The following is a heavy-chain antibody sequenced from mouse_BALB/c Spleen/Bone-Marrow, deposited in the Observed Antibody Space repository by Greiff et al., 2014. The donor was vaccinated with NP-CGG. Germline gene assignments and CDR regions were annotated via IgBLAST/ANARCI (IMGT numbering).Heavy chain of an antibody. CDR2: IHPYNDGT. J-gene: IGHJ2*01. CDR3: GMRYGNYSLDY. D-gene: IGHD2-10*02. Sequence: VQLQQSGPELVKPGASVKMSCKASGYTFTSYVMHWVKQKPGQGLEWIGYIHPYNDGTKYNEKFKGKATLTSNKSSSTAYMELMSLTSDDSTVYYCGMRYGNYSLDYWGQGTTLTVSS. CDR1: GYTFTSYV. V-gene: IGHV1-14*01.